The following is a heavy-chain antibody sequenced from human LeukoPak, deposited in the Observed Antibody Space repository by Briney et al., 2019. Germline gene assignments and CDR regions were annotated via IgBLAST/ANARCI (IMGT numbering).Heavy chain of an antibody. CDR3: ARLYREGYSSGWYRD. J-gene: IGHJ4*02. D-gene: IGHD6-19*01. CDR1: GGSISSYY. Sequence: SETLSLTCTVSGGSISSYYWSWIRQPPGKGLEWIGYIYYSGSTNYNPSLKSRVTISVDTSKNQFSLKLSSVTAADTAVYYCARLYREGYSSGWYRDWGQGTLVTVSS. CDR2: IYYSGST. V-gene: IGHV4-59*08.